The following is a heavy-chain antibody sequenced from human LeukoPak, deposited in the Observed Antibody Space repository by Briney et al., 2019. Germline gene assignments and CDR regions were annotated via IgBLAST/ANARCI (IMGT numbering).Heavy chain of an antibody. CDR1: GGSITSNH. V-gene: IGHV4-4*07. D-gene: IGHD6-6*01. CDR3: ASLSIAPRAFDY. J-gene: IGHJ4*02. CDR2: IYSSGGT. Sequence: SETLSLTCSVSGGSITSNHWTWTRQPAGKALEWIGRIYSSGGTNYNPSLKSRVTMSVDTSKNQFSLRLNSVTAADTAVYFCASLSIAPRAFDYWGQGTLVTVSS.